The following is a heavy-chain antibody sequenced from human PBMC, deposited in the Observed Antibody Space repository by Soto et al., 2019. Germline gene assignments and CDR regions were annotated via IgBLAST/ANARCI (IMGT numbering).Heavy chain of an antibody. D-gene: IGHD5-18*01. CDR3: VRDRGYSSYDY. CDR2: IKEDGSEK. Sequence: PGGSLRLSCAASGFTFSSSWMNWVRQAPGKGLEWVAGIKEDGSEKYYVDIVKGRFTISRDNVENSLYLQMNSLRGEDSAVYFCVRDRGYSSYDYWGLGTLVTVYS. CDR1: GFTFSSSW. V-gene: IGHV3-7*01. J-gene: IGHJ4*02.